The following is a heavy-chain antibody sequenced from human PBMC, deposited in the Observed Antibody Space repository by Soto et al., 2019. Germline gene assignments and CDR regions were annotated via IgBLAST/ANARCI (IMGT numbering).Heavy chain of an antibody. CDR2: IYYSGST. CDR3: ARAVEMATTVDY. CDR1: GGSISSYY. J-gene: IGHJ4*02. Sequence: XATLSLTCTVSGGSISSYYWSWIRQPPGKGLEWIGYIYYSGSTNYNPSLKSRVTISVDTSKNQFSLKLSSVTAADTAVYYCARAVEMATTVDYWGQGTLVTVSS. D-gene: IGHD5-12*01. V-gene: IGHV4-59*01.